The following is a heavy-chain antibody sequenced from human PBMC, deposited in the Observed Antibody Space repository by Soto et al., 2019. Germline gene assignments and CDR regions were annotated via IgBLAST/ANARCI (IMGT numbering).Heavy chain of an antibody. D-gene: IGHD3-22*01. Sequence: ASVKVSGKASGYTFTSYYMHCVRQAPGQGLEWMGIINPSGGSTSYAQKFQGRVTMTRDTSTSTVYMELSSLRSEDTAVYYCARDRVESGYPEYFQHWGQGTLVTSPQ. CDR2: INPSGGST. CDR1: GYTFTSYY. J-gene: IGHJ1*01. V-gene: IGHV1-46*01. CDR3: ARDRVESGYPEYFQH.